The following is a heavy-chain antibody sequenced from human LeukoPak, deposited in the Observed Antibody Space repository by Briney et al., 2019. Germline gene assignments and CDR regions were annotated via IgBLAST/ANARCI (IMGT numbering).Heavy chain of an antibody. CDR3: AKDRRGTATIFGVVIMD. Sequence: PGGSLRLSCAASGFTVSSNYMSWVRQAPGKGLEWVSVIYSGGSTYYADSVKGRFTISRDNSKSTLYLQMNSLRAEDTAVYHCAKDRRGTATIFGVVIMDWGQGTLVTVSS. D-gene: IGHD3-3*01. J-gene: IGHJ4*02. CDR1: GFTVSSNY. V-gene: IGHV3-66*01. CDR2: IYSGGST.